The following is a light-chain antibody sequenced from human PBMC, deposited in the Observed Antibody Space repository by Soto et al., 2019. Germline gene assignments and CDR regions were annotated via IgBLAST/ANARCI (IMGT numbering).Light chain of an antibody. CDR2: GNS. CDR3: QSYDCTLSARYV. V-gene: IGLV1-40*01. J-gene: IGLJ1*01. CDR1: SSNIGANYD. Sequence: QSVLTQPPSVSGAPGQRVTISCTGSSSNIGANYDVHWYQQRPGTAPKLLIFGNSNRPSGVPDRFSGSKSGTSASLAITGLQAEDEGDYYCQSYDCTLSARYVFGTGTKLTVL.